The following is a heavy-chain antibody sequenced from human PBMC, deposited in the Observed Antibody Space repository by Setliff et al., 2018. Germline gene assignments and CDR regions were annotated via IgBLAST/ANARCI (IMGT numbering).Heavy chain of an antibody. CDR3: ARDQFSSGWYGPPESYFDC. CDR1: GDSISGYF. D-gene: IGHD6-19*01. CDR2: IQKRGSTTT. Sequence: CIVSGDSISGYFWSWIRQAPGKGLEWIGYIQKRGSTTTKYNPSLGSRISMSLDTSKNQFSLQLSSVSDGDTAVYYCARDQFSSGWYGPPESYFDCWGQGILVTVSS. J-gene: IGHJ4*02. V-gene: IGHV4-59*01.